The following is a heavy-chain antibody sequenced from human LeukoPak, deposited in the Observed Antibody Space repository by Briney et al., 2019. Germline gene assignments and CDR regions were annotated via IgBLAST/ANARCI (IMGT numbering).Heavy chain of an antibody. V-gene: IGHV4-34*01. CDR3: ARGRRGYSYGYTHDNWFDP. CDR1: GGSFSGYY. D-gene: IGHD5-18*01. Sequence: SETLSLTCAVYGGSFSGYYWSWIRQPPGKGLEWIGEINHSGSTNYNPSLKSRVTISVDTSKNRFSLKLSSVTAADTAVYYCARGRRGYSYGYTHDNWFDPWGQGTLVTVSS. CDR2: INHSGST. J-gene: IGHJ5*02.